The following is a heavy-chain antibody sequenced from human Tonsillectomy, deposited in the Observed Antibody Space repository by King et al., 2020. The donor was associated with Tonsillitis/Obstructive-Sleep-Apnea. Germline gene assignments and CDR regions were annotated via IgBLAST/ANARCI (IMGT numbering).Heavy chain of an antibody. V-gene: IGHV4-31*03. CDR3: ARVSSIPPNYYMDV. CDR1: DGSITSGGYF. Sequence: QLQESGPGLVKPSQTLSLTCTVSDGSITSGGYFWSWIRQHPVQGLEWIGFIYYSGSPYYNPSLKSRVTISVDTSKNQCSLKLSSVTAADTAVYYCARVSSIPPNYYMDVWGKGTTVTVSS. CDR2: IYYSGSP. D-gene: IGHD2/OR15-2a*01. J-gene: IGHJ6*03.